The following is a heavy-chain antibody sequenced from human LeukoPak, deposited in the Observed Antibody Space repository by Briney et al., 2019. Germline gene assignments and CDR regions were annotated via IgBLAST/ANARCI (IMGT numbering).Heavy chain of an antibody. V-gene: IGHV4-59*01. CDR3: ARDQPRYYGSGSAHAFDI. D-gene: IGHD3-10*01. J-gene: IGHJ3*02. CDR2: IYYSGST. Sequence: SETLSLTCTVSGGSISSCYWSWIRQPPGKGLEWIGYIYYSGSTNYNPSLKSRVTISVDTSKNQFSLKLSSVTAADTAVYYCARDQPRYYGSGSAHAFDIWGQGTMVTVSS. CDR1: GGSISSCY.